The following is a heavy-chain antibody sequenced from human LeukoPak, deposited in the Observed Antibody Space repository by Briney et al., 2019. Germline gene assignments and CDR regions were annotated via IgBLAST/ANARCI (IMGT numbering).Heavy chain of an antibody. J-gene: IGHJ4*02. V-gene: IGHV4-59*01. CDR1: GGSISSYY. D-gene: IGHD6-19*01. CDR2: IYYSGST. Sequence: SETLSLTCTVSGGSISSYYWSWIRQPPGKGLEWIGYIYYSGSTNYNPSLKSRVTISVDTSKNQFSLKLSSVTAADTAVYYCARVAVAGTAEFDYWGQGTLVTVSS. CDR3: ARVAVAGTAEFDY.